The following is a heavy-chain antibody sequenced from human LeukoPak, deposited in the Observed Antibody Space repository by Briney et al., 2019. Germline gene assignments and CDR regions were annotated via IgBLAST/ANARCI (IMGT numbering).Heavy chain of an antibody. CDR3: ARGQTIFGVVFDY. J-gene: IGHJ4*02. D-gene: IGHD3-3*01. CDR2: ISSSSSYI. V-gene: IGHV3-21*01. Sequence: GGSLRLSCAASGFTFSSYAMHWVRQAPGKGLEWVSSISSSSSYIYYADSVKGRFTISRDNAKNSLYLQMNSLRAEDTAVYYCARGQTIFGVVFDYWGQGTLVTVSS. CDR1: GFTFSSYA.